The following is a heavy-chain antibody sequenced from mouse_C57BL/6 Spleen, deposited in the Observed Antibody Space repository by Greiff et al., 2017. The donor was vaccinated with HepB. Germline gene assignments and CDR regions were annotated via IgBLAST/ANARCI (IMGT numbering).Heavy chain of an antibody. CDR3: AREDSNYWYFDV. CDR1: GYTFTSYW. J-gene: IGHJ1*03. CDR2: IDPSDSYT. V-gene: IGHV1-59*01. Sequence: VQLQQPGAELVRPGTSVKLSCKASGYTFTSYWMHWVKQRPGQGLEWIGVIDPSDSYTNYNQKFKGKATLTVDTSSSTAYMQLSSLTSEDSAVYYCAREDSNYWYFDVWGTGTTVTVSS. D-gene: IGHD2-5*01.